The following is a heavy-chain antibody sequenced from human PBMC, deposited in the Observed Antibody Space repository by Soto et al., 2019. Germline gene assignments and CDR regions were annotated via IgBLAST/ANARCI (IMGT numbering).Heavy chain of an antibody. CDR3: ARGDYYDSSGPFSDAFDI. J-gene: IGHJ3*02. V-gene: IGHV3-7*04. CDR1: GFTFSSYW. CDR2: IKQDGSQK. D-gene: IGHD3-22*01. Sequence: PGGSLRLSCVASGFTFSSYWMSWVRQAPGKGLEWVANIKQDGSQKWYVDSVKGRFTISRDNAKNSLYLQMNSLRAEDTAVYYCARGDYYDSSGPFSDAFDIWGQGTMVTVSS.